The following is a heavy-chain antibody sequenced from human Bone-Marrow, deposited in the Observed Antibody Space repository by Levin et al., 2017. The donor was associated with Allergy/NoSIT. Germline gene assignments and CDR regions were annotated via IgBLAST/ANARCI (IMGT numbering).Heavy chain of an antibody. J-gene: IGHJ6*02. V-gene: IGHV4-39*02. D-gene: IGHD4/OR15-4a*01. CDR2: VYYTGST. CDR3: ARVLYGANFPFYFYTLDV. Sequence: SETLSLTCTVSGGSISSSSYYWGWIRQPPGKGLEWIGSVYYTGSTYYNPSLKSRVAISADKSSNHFSLKLTSVTAADTAIYYCARVLYGANFPFYFYTLDVWGQGTTVTVSS. CDR1: GGSISSSSYY.